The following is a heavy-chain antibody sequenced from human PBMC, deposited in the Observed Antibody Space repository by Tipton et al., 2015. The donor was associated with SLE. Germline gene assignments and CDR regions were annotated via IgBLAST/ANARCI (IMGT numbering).Heavy chain of an antibody. CDR2: IYYSGST. J-gene: IGHJ3*02. V-gene: IGHV4-59*08. D-gene: IGHD5-24*01. CDR3: ARTVRREMATGPAFDI. Sequence: TLSLTCTVSGGSISSYYWSWIRQPPGKGLEWIGYIYYSGSTNYNPSLKRRATISVDTSKNQFPRKLSSVTAAYTAVYYCARTVRREMATGPAFDIWGQGTMVTVSS. CDR1: GGSISSYY.